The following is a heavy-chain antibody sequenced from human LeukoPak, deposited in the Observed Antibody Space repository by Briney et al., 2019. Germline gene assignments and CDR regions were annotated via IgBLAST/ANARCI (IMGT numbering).Heavy chain of an antibody. J-gene: IGHJ4*02. CDR2: IYSDGST. CDR3: ARDRGSGGFFYFDY. D-gene: IGHD3-10*01. Sequence: GGSLRLSCAASGFTVSSNYMSWVRQAPGKGLEWVSVIYSDGSTYYADSVKGRFTISRDNSKNTLYLQLNNLRAEDTAVYFCARDRGSGGFFYFDYWGQGTLVTASS. V-gene: IGHV3-53*01. CDR1: GFTVSSNY.